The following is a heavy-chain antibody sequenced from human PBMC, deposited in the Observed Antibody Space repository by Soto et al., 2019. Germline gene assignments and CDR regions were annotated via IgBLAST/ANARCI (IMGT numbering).Heavy chain of an antibody. Sequence: GGSLRLSCAASAFTFSSDGLSWVRQAPGKGLEWVSAITASADTTYYADSVKGRFTISRDNSKNTLYLRMNSLRAEDTAVYYCAKVRPLRDCTSTSCLGAFDIWGQGTMVTVSS. V-gene: IGHV3-23*01. D-gene: IGHD2-2*01. CDR3: AKVRPLRDCTSTSCLGAFDI. CDR1: AFTFSSDG. J-gene: IGHJ3*02. CDR2: ITASADTT.